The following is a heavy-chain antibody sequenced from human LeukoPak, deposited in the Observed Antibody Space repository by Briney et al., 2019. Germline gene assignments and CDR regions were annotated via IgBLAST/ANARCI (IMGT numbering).Heavy chain of an antibody. Sequence: GASVKVSCKASGGTFSSYAISWLRQAPGQGLEWMGWMNPNSGNTGYAQKFQGRVTMTRNTSIRTAYMELSSLRSEDTAVYYCSRGSGGAFDIWGQGTMVTVSS. CDR2: MNPNSGNT. D-gene: IGHD1-26*01. CDR3: SRGSGGAFDI. CDR1: GGTFSSYA. J-gene: IGHJ3*02. V-gene: IGHV1-8*02.